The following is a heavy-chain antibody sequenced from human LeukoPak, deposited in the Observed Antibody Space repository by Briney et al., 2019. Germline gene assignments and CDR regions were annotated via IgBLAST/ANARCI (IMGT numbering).Heavy chain of an antibody. J-gene: IGHJ4*02. D-gene: IGHD6-19*01. CDR3: AREDRYSSGWYAD. V-gene: IGHV1-2*02. CDR2: INPNSGGT. CDR1: GYTFTGYY. Sequence: AASVKVSCKASGYTFTGYYMHWVRQAPGQGLEWMGWINPNSGGTNYAQKFQGRVTMTRDTSISTAYMELSRLRSDDTAVYYCAREDRYSSGWYADWGQGTLVTVSS.